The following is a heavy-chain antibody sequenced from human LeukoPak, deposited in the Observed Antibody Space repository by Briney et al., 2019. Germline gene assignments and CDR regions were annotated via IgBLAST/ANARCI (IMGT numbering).Heavy chain of an antibody. CDR2: IYYSGST. V-gene: IGHV4-31*03. D-gene: IGHD6-19*01. CDR3: ARGPPSGWYTS. CDR1: GGSISSGGYF. Sequence: PSETLSLTCTVSGGSISSGGYFWTWIRQPPGKGLEWIGYIYYSGSTYYNPSLKSRVTISVDTSKNQFSLKLSSMTAADTAVYYCARGPPSGWYTSWGQGTLVTVSS. J-gene: IGHJ5*02.